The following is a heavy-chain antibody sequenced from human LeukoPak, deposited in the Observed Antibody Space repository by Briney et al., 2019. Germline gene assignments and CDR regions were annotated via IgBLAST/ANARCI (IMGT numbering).Heavy chain of an antibody. CDR1: GFTYSSYG. CDR3: ARDFTVRGVIIGAFDI. D-gene: IGHD3-10*01. CDR2: IWYDGSNK. J-gene: IGHJ3*02. Sequence: GGSLRLSCAASGFTYSSYGMHWVRQAPGKGLEWVAVIWYDGSNKYYADSMKGRFTISRDNSKNTLYLQMNSLRAEDTAVYYCARDFTVRGVIIGAFDIWGQGTMVTVSS. V-gene: IGHV3-33*01.